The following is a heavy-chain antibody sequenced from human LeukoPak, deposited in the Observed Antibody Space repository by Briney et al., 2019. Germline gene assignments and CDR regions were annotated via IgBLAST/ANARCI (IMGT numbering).Heavy chain of an antibody. CDR1: GGSFSNYY. CDR2: MYYSEST. D-gene: IGHD3-10*01. J-gene: IGHJ4*02. CDR3: ARMVRGVIGYYFDY. Sequence: SETLSLTCAVSGGSFSNYYWNWIRQPPGKGLEWIGYMYYSESTNYNPSLKSRVTISVDTSKNQFSLKLSSVTAADTAVYYCARMVRGVIGYYFDYWGQGTLVTVSS. V-gene: IGHV4-59*08.